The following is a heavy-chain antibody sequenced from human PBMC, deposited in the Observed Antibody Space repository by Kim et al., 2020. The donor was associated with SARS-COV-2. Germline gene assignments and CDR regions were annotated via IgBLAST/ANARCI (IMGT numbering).Heavy chain of an antibody. CDR1: GYTFTGYY. V-gene: IGHV1-2*02. CDR2: INPNSGGT. D-gene: IGHD5-18*01. CDR3: ARETVDTAMNYYYYYGMDV. J-gene: IGHJ6*02. Sequence: ASVKVSCKASGYTFTGYYMHWVRQAPGQGLEWMGWINPNSGGTNYAQKFQGRVTMTRDTSISTAYMELSRLRSDDTAVYYCARETVDTAMNYYYYYGMDVWGQGTTVTVSS.